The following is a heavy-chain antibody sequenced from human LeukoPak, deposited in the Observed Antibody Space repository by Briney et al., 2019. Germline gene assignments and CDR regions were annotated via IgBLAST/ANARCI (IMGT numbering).Heavy chain of an antibody. CDR3: ASVPAAISGAFGI. V-gene: IGHV3-48*01. J-gene: IGHJ3*02. D-gene: IGHD2-2*01. CDR1: GFTFSSYS. CDR2: ISSSSSTI. Sequence: PGGSLRLSCAASGFTFSSYSMNWVRQAPGKGLEWVSYISSSSSTIYYADSVKGRFTISRDNAKNSLYLQMNSLRAEDTAVYYCASVPAAISGAFGIWGQGTMVTVSS.